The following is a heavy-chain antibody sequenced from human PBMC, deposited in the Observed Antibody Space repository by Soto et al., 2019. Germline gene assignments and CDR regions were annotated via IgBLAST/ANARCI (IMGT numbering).Heavy chain of an antibody. CDR2: ISGSGGST. CDR1: GFTFSSYA. V-gene: IGHV3-23*01. Sequence: GGSLRLSCAASGFTFSSYAMSWVRQAPGKGLEWVSAISGSGGSTYYADSVKGRFTISRDNSKNTLYLQMNSLRAEDTAVYYCAKDVRWGSSWSDLGSDYWGQGTLVTVSS. J-gene: IGHJ4*02. CDR3: AKDVRWGSSWSDLGSDY. D-gene: IGHD6-13*01.